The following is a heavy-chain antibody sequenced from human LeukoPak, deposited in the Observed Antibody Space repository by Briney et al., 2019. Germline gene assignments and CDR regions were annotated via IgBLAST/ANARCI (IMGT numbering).Heavy chain of an antibody. D-gene: IGHD3-10*01. V-gene: IGHV4-38-2*02. CDR2: IFHSGKT. CDR3: ARGRLIMLNGWFDP. J-gene: IGHJ5*02. CDR1: GYSISSGYY. Sequence: SETLSLTCTVSGYSISSGYYWGWLRQPPGKGLEWIGSIFHSGKTYYNPSLKSRVTISVATSKNQFSLKLSSVTAADTAVYYCARGRLIMLNGWFDPWGQGTLVTVSS.